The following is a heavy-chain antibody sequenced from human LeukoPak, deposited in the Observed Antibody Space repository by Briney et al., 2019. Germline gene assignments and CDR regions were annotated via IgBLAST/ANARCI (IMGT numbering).Heavy chain of an antibody. J-gene: IGHJ4*02. V-gene: IGHV3-23*01. CDR2: ISGSGSST. Sequence: GGSLRLSCAASGFTFSSYTMSWVRQAPGKGLEWVSAISGSGSSTYYADSVKGRFTISRDNSKNTLYLQMNSLRAEDTAVYYWAKVPQYSISGDYWGQGTLVTVSS. CDR3: AKVPQYSISGDY. CDR1: GFTFSSYT. D-gene: IGHD6-13*01.